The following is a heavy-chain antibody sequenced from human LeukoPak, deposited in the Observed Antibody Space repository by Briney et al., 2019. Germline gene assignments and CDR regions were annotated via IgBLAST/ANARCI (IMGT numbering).Heavy chain of an antibody. CDR2: INPSGGGT. J-gene: IGHJ4*02. CDR3: ARANSGSYCRRVGSGRYFDY. Sequence: ASVKVSCKASGYTFTSYYMHWVRQAPGQGLEWMGIINPSGGGTSYAQKLQGRVTMTTDTSTSTAYMELRSLRSDDTAVYYCARANSGSYCRRVGSGRYFDYWGQGTLVTVSS. D-gene: IGHD1-26*01. V-gene: IGHV1-46*01. CDR1: GYTFTSYY.